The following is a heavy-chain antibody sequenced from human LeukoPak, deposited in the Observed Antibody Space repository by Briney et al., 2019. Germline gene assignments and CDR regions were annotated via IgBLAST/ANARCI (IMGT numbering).Heavy chain of an antibody. CDR1: GGSISSYY. V-gene: IGHV4-59*01. CDR3: AKYIYGDSIDS. J-gene: IGHJ4*02. Sequence: SETLSLTCTVSGGSISSYYWSWIRQPPGKELEWIGYIYDSVRTNYNPSLKSRVTISVDTSKNQFSLKLSSVTAADTAVYFCAKYIYGDSIDSWGQGTLVTVSS. CDR2: IYDSVRT. D-gene: IGHD4-17*01.